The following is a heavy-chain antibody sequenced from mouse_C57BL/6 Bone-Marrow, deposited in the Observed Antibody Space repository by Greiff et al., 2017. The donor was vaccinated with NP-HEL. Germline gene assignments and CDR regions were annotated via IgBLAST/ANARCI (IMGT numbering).Heavy chain of an antibody. J-gene: IGHJ1*03. V-gene: IGHV3-6*01. D-gene: IGHD1-1*01. CDR2: ISYDGSN. Sequence: ESGPGLVEPSQSLSLTCSVTGYSITSGYYWNWIRQFPGNKLEWMGYISYDGSNNYNPSLKNRISITRDTSKNQFFLKLNSVTTEDTATYYCAITTVVATGYFDVWGTGTTVTVSS. CDR3: AITTVVATGYFDV. CDR1: GYSITSGYY.